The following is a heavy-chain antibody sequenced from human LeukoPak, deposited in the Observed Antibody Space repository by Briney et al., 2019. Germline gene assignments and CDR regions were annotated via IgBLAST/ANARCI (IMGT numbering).Heavy chain of an antibody. D-gene: IGHD6-19*01. J-gene: IGHJ1*01. CDR3: ARGGWYPESFQH. Sequence: SETLSLTCTVSGASISSYYWSWIRQPPGEGLEWIGYIYYSGSTNYNPSLKSRVTISVDTSKNQFSLKLSSVTAADTAVYYCARGGWYPESFQHWGQGALVTVSS. CDR2: IYYSGST. CDR1: GASISSYY. V-gene: IGHV4-59*01.